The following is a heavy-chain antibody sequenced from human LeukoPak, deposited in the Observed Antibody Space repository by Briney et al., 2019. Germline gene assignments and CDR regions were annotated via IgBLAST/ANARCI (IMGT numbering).Heavy chain of an antibody. J-gene: IGHJ6*03. V-gene: IGHV4-39*01. CDR3: ARQRGGSYLNYYYYMDV. D-gene: IGHD1-26*01. Sequence: SETLSLTCTVSGGSISGSSYYWGWIRQPPGKGLEWIGSIYYSGSTYYNPSLKSRVTISVDTSKNQFSLKLNSVTAADTAVYYCARQRGGSYLNYYYYMDVWGKGTTVTISS. CDR2: IYYSGST. CDR1: GGSISGSSYY.